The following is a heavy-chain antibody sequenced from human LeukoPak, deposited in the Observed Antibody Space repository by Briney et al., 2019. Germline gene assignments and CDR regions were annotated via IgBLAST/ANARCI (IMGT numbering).Heavy chain of an antibody. CDR3: VRDSS. V-gene: IGHV3-66*01. CDR1: GATVSSNH. J-gene: IGHJ4*02. CDR2: IYTAGCT. Sequence: EGSLRLSCALSGATVSSNHMSWVRQAPGKGLEWVSAIYTAGCTYYTDSVKGRFTLSRDISKNMLYLQLNSLRAEDTAVYYCVRDSSWDQGALATVTS.